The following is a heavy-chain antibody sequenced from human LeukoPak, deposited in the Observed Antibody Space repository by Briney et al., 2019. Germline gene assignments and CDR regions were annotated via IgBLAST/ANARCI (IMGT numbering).Heavy chain of an antibody. J-gene: IGHJ4*02. CDR3: AKDPGLWFGDQLGVFDY. V-gene: IGHV3-23*01. CDR2: ISGSGGST. CDR1: GFTFSSYA. Sequence: GGSLRLSCAASGFTFSSYAMSWVRQAPGKGLEWVSAISGSGGSTYYADSVKGRFTISRDNSKNTLYLQMNSLRAEDTAVYYCAKDPGLWFGDQLGVFDYWGQGTLVTVSS. D-gene: IGHD3-10*01.